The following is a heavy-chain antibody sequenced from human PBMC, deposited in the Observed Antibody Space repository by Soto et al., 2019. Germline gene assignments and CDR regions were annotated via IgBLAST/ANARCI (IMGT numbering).Heavy chain of an antibody. D-gene: IGHD3-10*01. V-gene: IGHV1-69*02. CDR2: INPILSMS. Sequence: SVKVSCKASGDTFSFYTINWVRQAPGLGLEWVGRINPILSMSNYAQKFQGRVTMTADKSTNTAYMELRSLRSEDTAMYYCATSYGSGYRAFDYWGQGTLVTVSS. J-gene: IGHJ4*02. CDR1: GDTFSFYT. CDR3: ATSYGSGYRAFDY.